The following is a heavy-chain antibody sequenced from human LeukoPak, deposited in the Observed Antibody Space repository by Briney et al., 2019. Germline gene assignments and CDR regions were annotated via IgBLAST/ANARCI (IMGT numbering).Heavy chain of an antibody. CDR2: IYHSGRT. Sequence: PSQTLSLTCVVSGASISSGGYSWSWLRQPPGKGLEWLGCIYHSGRTHYNPSLKSRVTMSVDMSKNQISLNLNSVTAADTAVYYCARDIWGSSTWGPGTLVTVSS. CDR1: GASISSGGYS. V-gene: IGHV4-30-2*01. CDR3: ARDIWGSST. D-gene: IGHD3-16*01. J-gene: IGHJ5*02.